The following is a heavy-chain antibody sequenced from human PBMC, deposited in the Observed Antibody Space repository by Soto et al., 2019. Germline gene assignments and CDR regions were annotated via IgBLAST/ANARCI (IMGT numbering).Heavy chain of an antibody. Sequence: SETLSLTCTVSGGSISYGNYYWGWIRQPPGKGLEWIGSIYYSGSTYYNPSLKSRVTISEDTSKNQLSLKLSSVTAADTAVYYCAGGDYYYYGMDVWGQGTTVTVSS. CDR3: AGGDYYYYGMDV. V-gene: IGHV4-39*01. CDR2: IYYSGST. J-gene: IGHJ6*02. CDR1: GGSISYGNYY. D-gene: IGHD3-16*01.